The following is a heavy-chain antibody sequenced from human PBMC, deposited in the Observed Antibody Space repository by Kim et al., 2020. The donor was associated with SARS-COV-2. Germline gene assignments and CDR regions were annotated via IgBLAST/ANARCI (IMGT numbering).Heavy chain of an antibody. D-gene: IGHD1-26*01. CDR2: IYPGDSDT. J-gene: IGHJ5*01. V-gene: IGHV5-51*01. CDR1: GYSFNNYW. Sequence: GESLKISCKGSGYSFNNYWIGWVRQMPGKGLEWMGIIYPGDSDTRYRPSFQGQVTISADKSISTAYLQWNSLKASDTAMYYCARRPGVVAAGFFDSWGQGTLVTVSS. CDR3: ARRPGVVAAGFFDS.